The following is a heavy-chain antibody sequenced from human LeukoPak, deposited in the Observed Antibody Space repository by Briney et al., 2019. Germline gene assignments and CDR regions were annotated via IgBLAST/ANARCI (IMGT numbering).Heavy chain of an antibody. CDR1: GFTASSNY. CDR2: IYSGGST. J-gene: IGHJ4*02. D-gene: IGHD6-13*01. CDR3: ARDSGQQGDY. V-gene: IGHV3-66*01. Sequence: GGSLRLSCAAPGFTASSNYMSWVRQAPGKGLEWVSVIYSGGSTYYADSVKGRFTISRDNSKNTLYLQMNSLRAEDTAVYYCARDSGQQGDYWGQGTLVTVSS.